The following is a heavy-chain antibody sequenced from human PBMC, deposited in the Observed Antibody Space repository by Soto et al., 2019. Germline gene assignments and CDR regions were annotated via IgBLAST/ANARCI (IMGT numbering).Heavy chain of an antibody. D-gene: IGHD3-3*01. CDR3: ARDHYEPTYYDFWSGSYGMDV. J-gene: IGHJ6*02. V-gene: IGHV3-23*01. Sequence: PGGSLRLSCAASGFTFSSYAMSWVRQAPGKGLEWVSAISGSGGSTYYADSVKGRFTISRDNSKNTLYLQMNSLRAEDTAVYYCARDHYEPTYYDFWSGSYGMDVWGQGTTVTVSS. CDR1: GFTFSSYA. CDR2: ISGSGGST.